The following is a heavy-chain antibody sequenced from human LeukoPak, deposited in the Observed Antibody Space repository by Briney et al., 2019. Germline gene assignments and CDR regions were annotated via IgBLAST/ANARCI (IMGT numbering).Heavy chain of an antibody. V-gene: IGHV1-2*04. CDR1: GYTFTGYY. D-gene: IGHD2-15*01. Sequence: ASVKVSCKASGYTFTGYYMHWVRQAPGQGLEWMGWINPNSGGTNYAQKFQGWVTMTRDTSISTAYMELSRLRSDDTAVYYCARTSDCSGGSCKLASHFDYWGQGTLVTVSS. CDR2: INPNSGGT. CDR3: ARTSDCSGGSCKLASHFDY. J-gene: IGHJ4*02.